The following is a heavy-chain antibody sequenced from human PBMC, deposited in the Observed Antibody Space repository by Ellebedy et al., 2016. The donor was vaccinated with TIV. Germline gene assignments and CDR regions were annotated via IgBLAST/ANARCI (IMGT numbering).Heavy chain of an antibody. CDR3: AKFRRTLSPPDSSGYYYLGY. CDR2: ISGSGGST. J-gene: IGHJ4*02. D-gene: IGHD3-22*01. Sequence: GESLKISCAASGFTFSSYAMSWVRQAPGKGLEWVSAISGSGGSTYYADSVKGRFTISRDNSKNTLYLQMNSLRAEDTAVYYCAKFRRTLSPPDSSGYYYLGYWGQGTLVTVSS. V-gene: IGHV3-23*01. CDR1: GFTFSSYA.